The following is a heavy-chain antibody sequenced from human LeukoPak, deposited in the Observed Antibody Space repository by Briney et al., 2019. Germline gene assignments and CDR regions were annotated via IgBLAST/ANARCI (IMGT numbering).Heavy chain of an antibody. CDR3: VTGLIPTEY. Sequence: PSETLSLTCAVHSDSLSSYYRTWIRQPPGKGLEWIGKIIHDGRVTYNPSLGTRVSISADTSKNQFTLELKSVTATDTAIYYCVTGLIPTEYWGQGTLVTVSS. D-gene: IGHD2-21*01. J-gene: IGHJ4*02. CDR1: SDSLSSYY. V-gene: IGHV4-34*12. CDR2: IIHDGRV.